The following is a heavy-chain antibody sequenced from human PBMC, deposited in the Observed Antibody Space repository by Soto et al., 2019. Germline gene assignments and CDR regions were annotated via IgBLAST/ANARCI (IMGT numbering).Heavy chain of an antibody. CDR2: ISSSSSTI. CDR1: GFTFSSYS. CDR3: ARAVETYYYDSSGYRYYYYYGMDV. Sequence: GSLSLSCAASGFTFSSYSMNWVRQAPGKGLEWVSYISSSSSTIYYADSVKGRFTISRDNAKNSLYLQMNSLRDEDTAVYYCARAVETYYYDSSGYRYYYYYGMDVWGQGTTVTVSS. V-gene: IGHV3-48*02. J-gene: IGHJ6*02. D-gene: IGHD3-22*01.